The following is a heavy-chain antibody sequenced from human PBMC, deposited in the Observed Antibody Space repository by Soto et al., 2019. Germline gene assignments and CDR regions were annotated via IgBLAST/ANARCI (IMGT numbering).Heavy chain of an antibody. CDR1: GYTFTSYD. V-gene: IGHV1-8*01. D-gene: IGHD4-17*01. CDR3: ARETTPYYYYYGMDV. J-gene: IGHJ6*02. Sequence: ASVKVSCKASGYTFTSYDINCVRQAPGQGLEYLGWMNPNSGNTGYVQKFQGRVTMTRNSSISTAYMELSSLRSEDTAVYYCARETTPYYYYYGMDVWGQGTTVTVSS. CDR2: MNPNSGNT.